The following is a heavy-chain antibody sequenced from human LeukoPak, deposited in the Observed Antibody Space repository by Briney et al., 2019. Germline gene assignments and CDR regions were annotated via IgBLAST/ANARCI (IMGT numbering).Heavy chain of an antibody. CDR2: INHSGST. J-gene: IGHJ6*03. Sequence: SETLSLTCTVSGGSISSYYWSWIRQPPGKGLEWIGEINHSGSTNYNPSLKSRVTISVDTSKNQFSLKLSSVTAADTAVYYCAGDPRYCSSTSCRKKSHYMDVWGKGTTVTISS. CDR1: GGSISSYY. V-gene: IGHV4-34*01. CDR3: AGDPRYCSSTSCRKKSHYMDV. D-gene: IGHD2-2*01.